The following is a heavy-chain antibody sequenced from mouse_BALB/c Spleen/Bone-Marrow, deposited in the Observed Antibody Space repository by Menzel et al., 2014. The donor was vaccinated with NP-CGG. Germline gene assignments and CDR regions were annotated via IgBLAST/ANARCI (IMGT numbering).Heavy chain of an antibody. CDR1: GFAFSSYD. J-gene: IGHJ4*01. CDR2: ISSGGSYT. Sequence: LAESGGGLVKPGGSLKLSCAASGFAFSSYDMSWVRQTPEKRPGWAATISSGGSYTYYPDSVKGRFTISRDNARNTLYLQMSSLRSEDTALYYCARRWLLPYAMDYWGQGTSVTVSS. V-gene: IGHV5-9*02. CDR3: ARRWLLPYAMDY. D-gene: IGHD2-3*01.